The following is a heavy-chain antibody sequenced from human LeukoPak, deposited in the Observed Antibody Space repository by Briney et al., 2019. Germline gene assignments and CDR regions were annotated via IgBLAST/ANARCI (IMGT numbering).Heavy chain of an antibody. V-gene: IGHV4-31*03. J-gene: IGHJ5*02. CDR2: IYYSGST. CDR1: GGSISSGGHY. Sequence: NPSQTLSLTCTVSGGSISSGGHYWSWIRQHPGKGLEWIGYIYYSGSTYYNPSLKSRVTISVDTSKNQFSLKLSSVTAADTAVYYCARGGYGDPRGNWFDPWGQGTLVTVSS. D-gene: IGHD4-17*01. CDR3: ARGGYGDPRGNWFDP.